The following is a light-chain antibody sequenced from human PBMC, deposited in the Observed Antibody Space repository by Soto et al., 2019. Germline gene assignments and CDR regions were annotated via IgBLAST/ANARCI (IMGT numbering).Light chain of an antibody. Sequence: DIQMTQSPSTLSGSVGDRVTITCRASQTISSWLAWYQQKPGKAPKLLIYKASTLKSGVPSRFSGSGSGTEFSLTISNLQPDDCATYYCQQYENYWTFGQGTKVDNK. CDR1: QTISSW. CDR2: KAS. J-gene: IGKJ1*01. CDR3: QQYENYWT. V-gene: IGKV1-5*03.